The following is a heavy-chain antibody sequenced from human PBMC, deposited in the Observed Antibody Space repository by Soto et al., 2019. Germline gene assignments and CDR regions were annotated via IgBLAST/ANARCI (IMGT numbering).Heavy chain of an antibody. D-gene: IGHD2-8*01. Sequence: SETLSLTWTVAGGSISRDYWGWVRQPPGKGREWIGYIHYSGSTNYNPSLTSRVTRSVDTSRNQFSLKLSSVTAADTAVYYCARECCTNGVCYPNWFDPWGQGTLVTVS. CDR2: IHYSGST. CDR1: GGSISRDY. V-gene: IGHV4-59*01. J-gene: IGHJ5*02. CDR3: ARECCTNGVCYPNWFDP.